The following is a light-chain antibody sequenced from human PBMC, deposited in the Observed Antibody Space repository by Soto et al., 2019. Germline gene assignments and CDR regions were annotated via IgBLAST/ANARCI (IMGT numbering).Light chain of an antibody. CDR3: QQANSFPWT. J-gene: IGKJ1*01. V-gene: IGKV1-12*01. Sequence: DVQMTQSPSSVSASVGERLTISFRSSQGISSWLAWYQQKPGEAPKLLIYAASLLQSGVPSRFSGSGSGTDFSLTISSLQTEDFATYYCQQANSFPWTFGQGTKVDIK. CDR2: AAS. CDR1: QGISSW.